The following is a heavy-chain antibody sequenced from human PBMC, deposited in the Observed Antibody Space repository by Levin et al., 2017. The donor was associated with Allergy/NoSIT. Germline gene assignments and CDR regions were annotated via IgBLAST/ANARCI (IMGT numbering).Heavy chain of an antibody. CDR1: GFTFSSYS. CDR3: ARDLRYYGSGSYYRRYYYYYYGMDV. CDR2: ISSSSSTI. Sequence: SCAASGFTFSSYSMNWVRQAPGKGLEWVSYISSSSSTIYYADSVKGRFTISRDNAKNSLYLQMNSLRDEDTAVYYCARDLRYYGSGSYYRRYYYYYYGMDVWGQGTTVTVSS. D-gene: IGHD3-10*01. V-gene: IGHV3-48*02. J-gene: IGHJ6*02.